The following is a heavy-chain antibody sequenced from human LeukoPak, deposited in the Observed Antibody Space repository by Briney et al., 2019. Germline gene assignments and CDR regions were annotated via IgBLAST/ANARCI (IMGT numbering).Heavy chain of an antibody. CDR3: AKDTAYSSSGGFDP. J-gene: IGHJ5*02. V-gene: IGHV3-9*01. CDR2: ISWNSGSI. CDR1: GFTFDDYA. D-gene: IGHD6-6*01. Sequence: GGSLRLSCAASGFTFDDYAMHWVRQAPGKGLEWVSGISWNSGSIGYADSVKGRFTISRDNAKNSLYLQMNSLRAEDTALYYCAKDTAYSSSGGFDPWGQGTLVTASS.